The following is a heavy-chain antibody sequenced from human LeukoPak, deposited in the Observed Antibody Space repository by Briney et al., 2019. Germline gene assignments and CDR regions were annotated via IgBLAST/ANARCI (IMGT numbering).Heavy chain of an antibody. CDR2: IYYSGST. CDR1: GGSISSYY. V-gene: IGHV4-59*08. Sequence: PSETLSLTCTVSGGSISSYYWSWIRQPPGKGLEWIGYIYYSGSTNYNPSLKSRVTISVDTSKNQFSLKLSSVTAADTAVYYCARSSVGVVTPSYWGQGTLVTVSS. D-gene: IGHD4-23*01. CDR3: ARSSVGVVTPSY. J-gene: IGHJ4*02.